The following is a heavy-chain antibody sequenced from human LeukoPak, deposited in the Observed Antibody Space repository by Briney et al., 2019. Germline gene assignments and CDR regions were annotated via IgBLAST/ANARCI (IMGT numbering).Heavy chain of an antibody. V-gene: IGHV1-2*02. CDR1: GYTFTGYY. Sequence: VASVKVSRKASGYTFTGYYMHWVRQAPGQGLEWVGWINPNSGGTNYAQKFQGRVTMTRDTSISTAYMELSRLRSDVTAVYYCARALGIADYYYGMDVWGQGTTVTVSS. D-gene: IGHD6-13*01. CDR2: INPNSGGT. CDR3: ARALGIADYYYGMDV. J-gene: IGHJ6*02.